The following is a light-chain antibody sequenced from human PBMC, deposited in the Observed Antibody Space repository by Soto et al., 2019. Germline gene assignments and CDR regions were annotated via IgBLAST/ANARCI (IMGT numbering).Light chain of an antibody. CDR2: EVN. J-gene: IGLJ1*01. V-gene: IGLV2-23*02. Sequence: QSVLTQPASVSGSPGQSITISCTGTSSDVGSYNLVSWYQQYPGKAPKLIIYEVNERPSGLSNRFSGSKSGNTASLTISGLQAEDEADYYCCSYAGSTALYVFGSGTKLTVL. CDR1: SSDVGSYNL. CDR3: CSYAGSTALYV.